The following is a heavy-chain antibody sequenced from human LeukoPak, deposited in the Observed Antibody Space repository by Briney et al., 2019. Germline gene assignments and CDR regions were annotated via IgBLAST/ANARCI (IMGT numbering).Heavy chain of an antibody. J-gene: IGHJ4*02. V-gene: IGHV5-51*01. CDR2: IYPGGSDT. D-gene: IGHD5-18*01. CDR1: GYRFTSYW. CDR3: ARLIGYTLYY. Sequence: GESLKISCEGSGYRFTSYWIAWVRQMPGKGLEWMGIIYPGGSDTRYSPSFQGQVTISADKSISTAYLQWSSLKASDTAMYYCARLIGYTLYYWGQGTLVTVSS.